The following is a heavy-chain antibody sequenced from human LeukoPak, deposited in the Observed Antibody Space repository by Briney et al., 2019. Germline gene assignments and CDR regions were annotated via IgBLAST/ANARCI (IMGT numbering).Heavy chain of an antibody. J-gene: IGHJ4*02. CDR1: GFTFRSHW. CDR3: ARGLSYCPDY. CDR2: INSDGSST. D-gene: IGHD3-10*01. Sequence: GGSLRLSCAASGFTFRSHWMYWVRQPPGEGLVWVSCINSDGSSTNYADSVKGRFTISNDNAKNTLYLQMHGLRAEDTAVYYCARGLSYCPDYWGQGTLVSVSS. V-gene: IGHV3-74*01.